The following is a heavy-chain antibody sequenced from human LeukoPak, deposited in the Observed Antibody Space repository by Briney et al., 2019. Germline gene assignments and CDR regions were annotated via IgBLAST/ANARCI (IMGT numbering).Heavy chain of an antibody. CDR1: GASINSYY. Sequence: SETLSLTCTVSGASINSYYWSWIRQPPGKGLEWIGYIYSSGSTNYNPSLKSRVTISVDTSKNQFSLKLTSMTAADTAVYHCARGPKRYYFDYWGQGTLVTVSS. CDR2: IYSSGST. D-gene: IGHD6-25*01. J-gene: IGHJ4*02. V-gene: IGHV4-59*01. CDR3: ARGPKRYYFDY.